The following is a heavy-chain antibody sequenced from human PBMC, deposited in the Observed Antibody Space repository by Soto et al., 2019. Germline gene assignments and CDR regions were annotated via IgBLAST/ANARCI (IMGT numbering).Heavy chain of an antibody. CDR3: MNYNSGWKY. V-gene: IGHV4-39*01. CDR1: RLSITSPRSF. CDR2: ISYSGST. J-gene: IGHJ4*02. Sequence: SGTLFLTCALTRLSITSPRSFWGLRRYPPGKGLEWIGMISYSGSTYYSPSLKSRVTISADTSKNQLSLRLSSVTAADTAVFHCMNYNSGWKYWGQGTVVTVSS. D-gene: IGHD5-12*01.